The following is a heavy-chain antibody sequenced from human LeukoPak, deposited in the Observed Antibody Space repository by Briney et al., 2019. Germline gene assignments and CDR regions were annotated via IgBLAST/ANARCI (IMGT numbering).Heavy chain of an antibody. CDR3: ARPPYCSGGSCYSEDLVAFDI. Sequence: PSETLSLTCTVSGGSISSSSYYWGWIRQPPGKGLEWIGSIYYSGSTYYNPSLKSRVTISVDTSKNQFSLKLSSVTAADTAVYYCARPPYCSGGSCYSEDLVAFDIWGQGTMVTVS. J-gene: IGHJ3*02. CDR1: GGSISSSSYY. CDR2: IYYSGST. D-gene: IGHD2-15*01. V-gene: IGHV4-39*01.